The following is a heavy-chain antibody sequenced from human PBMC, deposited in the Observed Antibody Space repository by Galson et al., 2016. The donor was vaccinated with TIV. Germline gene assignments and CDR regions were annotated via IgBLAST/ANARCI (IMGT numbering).Heavy chain of an antibody. CDR1: GYTFTGYF. J-gene: IGHJ3*01. CDR2: INPKTGAI. Sequence: SVKVSCKASGYTFTGYFLHWVRQAPGHGPEWMGWINPKTGAITYAQNYQGRVTMTGDTSTSTVYMELNRLQSDDTAVYFCARSDSYQKYVLDVWGQGTMVAVSS. CDR3: ARSDSYQKYVLDV. D-gene: IGHD3-16*02. V-gene: IGHV1-2*02.